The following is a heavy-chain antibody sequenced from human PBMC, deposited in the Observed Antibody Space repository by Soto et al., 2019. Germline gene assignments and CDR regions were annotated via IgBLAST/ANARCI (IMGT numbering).Heavy chain of an antibody. CDR3: ASWNSSSSYYYYYYGMDV. D-gene: IGHD6-6*01. V-gene: IGHV1-3*01. CDR2: INAGYGNT. Sequence: ASVKVSCKASGYTFSSYAMHSVRQAPGQSLEWMGWINAGYGNTKSSQKFQDRVTISRDTSASTAYMELTSLRSEDTAVYYCASWNSSSSYYYYYYGMDVWGQGTTVTVS. J-gene: IGHJ6*02. CDR1: GYTFSSYA.